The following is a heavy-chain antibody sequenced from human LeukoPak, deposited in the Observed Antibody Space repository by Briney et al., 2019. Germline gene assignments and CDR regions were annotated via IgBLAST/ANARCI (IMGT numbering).Heavy chain of an antibody. Sequence: GASVKVSCKASGYTFTSYDINWVRQAPGQGLEWMGIINPSGGSTSYAQKFQGRVTMTRDTSTSTVYMELSSLRSEDTAVYYCASADLQDIVVVPAAPFDYWGQGTLVTVSS. J-gene: IGHJ4*02. D-gene: IGHD2-2*01. CDR2: INPSGGST. CDR1: GYTFTSYD. V-gene: IGHV1-46*01. CDR3: ASADLQDIVVVPAAPFDY.